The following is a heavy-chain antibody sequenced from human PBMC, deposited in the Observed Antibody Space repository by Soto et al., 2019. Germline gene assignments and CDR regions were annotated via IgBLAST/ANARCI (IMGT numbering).Heavy chain of an antibody. CDR1: GYRFTSYW. CDR2: IYPGDSDT. J-gene: IGHJ4*02. CDR3: ARLYHHDGYARPAGDFDS. Sequence: PGESLKISCKGSGYRFTSYWIGWVRQMPGKGLEWMGIIYPGDSDTRYSPSFQGQVTISADESINTAYLQWSSLKASDTAMYYCARLYHHDGYARPAGDFDSWGQGTQVTVSS. D-gene: IGHD3-16*01. V-gene: IGHV5-51*01.